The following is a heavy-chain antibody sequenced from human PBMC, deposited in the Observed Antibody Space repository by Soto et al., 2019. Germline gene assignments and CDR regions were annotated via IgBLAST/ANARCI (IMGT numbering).Heavy chain of an antibody. CDR1: GYSFTSYW. D-gene: IGHD4-17*01. Sequence: PGESLKISCKGSGYSFTSYWIGWVRQMPGKGLEWMGIIYPGDSDTRYSPSFQGQVTISADKSISTAYLQWSSLKASDTATYYCARHGRTVTTFNYYYYYGMDVWGQGTTVTVSS. CDR2: IYPGDSDT. J-gene: IGHJ6*02. V-gene: IGHV5-51*01. CDR3: ARHGRTVTTFNYYYYYGMDV.